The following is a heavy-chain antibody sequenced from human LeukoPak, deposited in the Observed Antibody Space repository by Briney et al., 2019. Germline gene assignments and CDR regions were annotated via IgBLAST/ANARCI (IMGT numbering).Heavy chain of an antibody. CDR1: GFTFSSYS. J-gene: IGHJ4*02. Sequence: GGSLRLSCAASGFTFSSYSMNWVRQAPGKGLEWVANIKQDGTEKYYVDSVKGRFTISRDSAKNSLYLQMNSLRVEDTAVYYCAKVAKYYYGSETYYFFEHWGQGTPVTVSS. D-gene: IGHD3-10*01. V-gene: IGHV3-7*01. CDR3: AKVAKYYYGSETYYFFEH. CDR2: IKQDGTEK.